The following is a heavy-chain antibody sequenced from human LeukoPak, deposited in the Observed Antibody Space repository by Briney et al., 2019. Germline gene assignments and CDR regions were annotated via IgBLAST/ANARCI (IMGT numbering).Heavy chain of an antibody. V-gene: IGHV5-51*01. CDR1: GYSFTSYW. Sequence: NPGESLKISCKGSGYSFTSYWIGWVRQMPGKGLEWMGIIYPGDSDTRYSPSFQGQVTISADKSISTAYLQWSSLKASDTAMYYCARQILYSSSWYYWFDPWGQGTLVTVSS. D-gene: IGHD6-13*01. CDR3: ARQILYSSSWYYWFDP. J-gene: IGHJ5*02. CDR2: IYPGDSDT.